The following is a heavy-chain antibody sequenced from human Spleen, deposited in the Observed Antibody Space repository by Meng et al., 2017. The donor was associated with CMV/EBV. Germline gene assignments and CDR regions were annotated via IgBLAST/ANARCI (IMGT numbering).Heavy chain of an antibody. D-gene: IGHD6-13*01. CDR2: IKPDGSEK. CDR1: GFTFRSYA. J-gene: IGHJ1*01. CDR3: ASWGRGAAAGS. Sequence: GGSLRLSCVASGFTFRSYAMSWVRQAPGKGLEWVASIKPDGSEKYYVDSVKGRFPIYRDNARNSLYLQMNSLRAEDTAVYYCASWGRGAAAGSWGQGTLVTVSS. V-gene: IGHV3-7*01.